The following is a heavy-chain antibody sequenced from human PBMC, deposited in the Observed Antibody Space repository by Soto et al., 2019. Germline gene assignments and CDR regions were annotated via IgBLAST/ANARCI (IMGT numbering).Heavy chain of an antibody. CDR1: GFTFSNYW. D-gene: IGHD5-18*01. CDR2: IDSDGSST. V-gene: IGHV3-74*01. CDR3: ARDPLWGTAMVLWYFDL. Sequence: PGGSLRLSCAASGFTFSNYWMHWVRQVPGQGLLWVSHIDSDGSSTSYADSVKGRFTISRDNAKNTLYLQMNSLRAEDTAVYYCARDPLWGTAMVLWYFDLWGRGTLVTVSS. J-gene: IGHJ2*01.